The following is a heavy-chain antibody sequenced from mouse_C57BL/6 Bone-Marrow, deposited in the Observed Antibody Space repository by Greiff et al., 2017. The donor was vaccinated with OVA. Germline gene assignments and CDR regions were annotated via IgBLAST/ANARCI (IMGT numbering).Heavy chain of an antibody. CDR2: INPYNGDT. V-gene: IGHV1-20*01. D-gene: IGHD1-1*01. CDR3: ASPNYGSRYDWYFDV. J-gene: IGHJ1*03. Sequence: VQLQQSGPELVKPGDSVKISCKASGYSFTGYFMNWVMQSHGKSLEWIGRINPYNGDTFYNQKFKGKATLTVDKSSSTAHMELRSLTSEDSAVYYCASPNYGSRYDWYFDVWGTGTTVTVSS. CDR1: GYSFTGYF.